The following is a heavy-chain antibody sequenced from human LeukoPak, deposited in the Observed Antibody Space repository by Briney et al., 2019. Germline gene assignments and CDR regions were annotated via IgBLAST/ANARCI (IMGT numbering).Heavy chain of an antibody. D-gene: IGHD6-6*01. Sequence: PSETLSLTCTVSGGSISSSSYYWGWIRQPPGKGLEWIGSIYYSGSTYYNPSLKSRVTISVDTSKNQFPLKLSSVTAADTAVYYCARDTRRGGYSSSGFDYWGQGTLVTVSS. V-gene: IGHV4-39*06. CDR3: ARDTRRGGYSSSGFDY. J-gene: IGHJ4*02. CDR1: GGSISSSSYY. CDR2: IYYSGST.